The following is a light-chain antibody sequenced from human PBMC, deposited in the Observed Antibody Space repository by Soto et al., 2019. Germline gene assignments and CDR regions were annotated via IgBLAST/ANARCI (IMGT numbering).Light chain of an antibody. CDR1: QSISGE. V-gene: IGKV3-15*01. Sequence: EIVMTQSPATLSVSPGERATLSCMASQSISGELDWYQQRPGQPPRLLIYGVSTRATGVPDRFSGSGSGSDFTLTISGLQSEDFAVYYCQQGHDWPLTFGQGTRLDI. J-gene: IGKJ2*01. CDR3: QQGHDWPLT. CDR2: GVS.